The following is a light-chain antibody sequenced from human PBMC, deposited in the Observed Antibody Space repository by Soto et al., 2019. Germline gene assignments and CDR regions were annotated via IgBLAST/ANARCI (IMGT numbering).Light chain of an antibody. V-gene: IGKV1-6*01. CDR1: QSIITS. Sequence: IQMTQSPSTLSASVGDRVTITCRASQSIITSLAWYQQKPGKAPNLLIYAASSLQSGVPSRFSGSGSGTDFTLTISSLQPEDCATYYCLQDYNYPPTFGPGTKVDIK. CDR3: LQDYNYPPT. J-gene: IGKJ1*01. CDR2: AAS.